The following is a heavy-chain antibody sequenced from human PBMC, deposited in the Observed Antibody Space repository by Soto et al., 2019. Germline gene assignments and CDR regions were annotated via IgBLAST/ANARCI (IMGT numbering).Heavy chain of an antibody. D-gene: IGHD3-3*01. CDR1: GYTFTSYY. CDR3: ARVNSGNYDFWSGYQEGVWAYYFDY. CDR2: INPSGGST. Sequence: ASVKVSCKASGYTFTSYYMHWVRQAPGQGLEWMGIINPSGGSTSYAQKFQGRVTMTRDTSTSTVYMELSSLRSEDTAVYYCARVNSGNYDFWSGYQEGVWAYYFDYCGQGTLVTVYS. J-gene: IGHJ4*02. V-gene: IGHV1-46*01.